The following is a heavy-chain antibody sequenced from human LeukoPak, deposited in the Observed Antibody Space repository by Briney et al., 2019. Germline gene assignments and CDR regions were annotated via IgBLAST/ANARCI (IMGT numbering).Heavy chain of an antibody. CDR2: ISASGGST. D-gene: IGHD1-26*01. V-gene: IGHV3-23*01. Sequence: GGSLRLSCAASGFTFSSSAMSWVRQVPGKGLEWVSGISASGGSTNYADSVKGRFTISRDNSKNTLYLQMNSLRAEDTAVYYCAKGSRGSPFDYWGQGTLVTVSS. CDR3: AKGSRGSPFDY. J-gene: IGHJ4*02. CDR1: GFTFSSSA.